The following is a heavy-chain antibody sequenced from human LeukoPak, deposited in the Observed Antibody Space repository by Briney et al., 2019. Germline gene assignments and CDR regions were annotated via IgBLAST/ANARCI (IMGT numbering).Heavy chain of an antibody. D-gene: IGHD6-6*01. V-gene: IGHV1-18*01. J-gene: IGHJ4*02. CDR2: ISAYNGNT. Sequence: ASVKVSCKASGYTFSTYGISWVRQAPGQGLEWMGRISAYNGNTNYAQKFQGRVTKTTDTSTTTAYMELRSLRSDDTAVYYCARDRVTYSTSSGVDYWGQGTLVTVSS. CDR3: ARDRVTYSTSSGVDY. CDR1: GYTFSTYG.